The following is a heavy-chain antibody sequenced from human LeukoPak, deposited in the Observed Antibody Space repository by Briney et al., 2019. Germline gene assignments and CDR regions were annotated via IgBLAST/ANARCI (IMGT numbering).Heavy chain of an antibody. CDR1: EFTLSGYD. CDR2: ISSSGFTI. V-gene: IGHV3-48*03. D-gene: IGHD5-18*01. CDR3: ARHIGYTYGYDYYYYGMDV. Sequence: PGGSLRLSCEASEFTLSGYDVNWVRQAPGKGLEWVSYISSSGFTIYYANSVKGRFTISRDNAKNSLYLQMNSQRAEDTAVYYCARHIGYTYGYDYYYYGMDVWGQGTTVTVSS. J-gene: IGHJ6*02.